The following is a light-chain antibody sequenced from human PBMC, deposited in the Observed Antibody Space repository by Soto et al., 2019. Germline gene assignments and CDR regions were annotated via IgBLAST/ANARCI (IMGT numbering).Light chain of an antibody. CDR2: EVS. CDR1: SSDVGAYNY. V-gene: IGLV2-14*01. CDR3: CSFTSITTYV. Sequence: QSALTQPASVSGSLGQSITIFCTGTSSDVGAYNYVSWYQQQPGKAPKLMISEVSNRPSGVSNRFSGSKSGNTASLIISGLQAEDEADYYCCSFTSITTYVFGTGTKVT. J-gene: IGLJ1*01.